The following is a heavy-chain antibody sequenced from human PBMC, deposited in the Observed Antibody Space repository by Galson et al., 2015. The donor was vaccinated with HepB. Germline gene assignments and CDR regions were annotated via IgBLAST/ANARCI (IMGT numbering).Heavy chain of an antibody. J-gene: IGHJ4*02. CDR3: TTGYSSSWLGE. V-gene: IGHV3-15*01. CDR1: GFTFSNAW. CDR2: IKSKTDGGTT. Sequence: SLRLSWAASGFTFSNAWMSWVRQAPGKGLEWVGRIKSKTDGGTTDYAAPVKGRFTISRDDSKNTLYLQMNSLKTEDTAVYYCTTGYSSSWLGEGGQGTLVTVSS. D-gene: IGHD6-13*01.